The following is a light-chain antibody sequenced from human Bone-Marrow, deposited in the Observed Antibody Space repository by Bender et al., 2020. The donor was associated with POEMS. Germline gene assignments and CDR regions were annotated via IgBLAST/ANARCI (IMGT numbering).Light chain of an antibody. V-gene: IGLV3-25*03. CDR2: KDN. J-gene: IGLJ2*01. Sequence: SSELTQPPSVSVSPGQTARITCSGDGLPKQFVFWYQRKPGQAPVVVIFKDNQRPSGIPERFSGSSSGTTVTLTISGVQAEDEADYYCQSTDSSGTYVVFGGGTKLTVL. CDR1: GLPKQF. CDR3: QSTDSSGTYVV.